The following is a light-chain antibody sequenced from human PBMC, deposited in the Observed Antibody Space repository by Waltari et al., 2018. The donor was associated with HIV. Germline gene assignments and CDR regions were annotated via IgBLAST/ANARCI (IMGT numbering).Light chain of an antibody. CDR3: QQYGNLPTT. CDR2: GAY. J-gene: IGKJ4*01. CDR1: EYINIRY. V-gene: IGKV3-20*01. Sequence: VLTQSRGTLSLSPGEQATISCKASEYINIRYVAWYHQKIGQAPRLLIYGAYSRATGIPDRFSGSGSGTDFTLTITSLESDDSGVYHCQQYGNLPTTFGGGTTVEV.